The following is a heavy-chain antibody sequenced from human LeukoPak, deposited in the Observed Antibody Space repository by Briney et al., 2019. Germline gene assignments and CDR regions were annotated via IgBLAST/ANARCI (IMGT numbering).Heavy chain of an antibody. CDR1: GGSMRSYY. J-gene: IGHJ3*02. CDR2: ISSSGST. Sequence: SETLSLTCTVSGGSMRSYYWSWIRQPAGKGLEWIGRISSSGSTNYNPSLKSRVTISVDTSKNQFSLKLSSVTAADTAVYFCARGPYSYDSSGAFDIWGQGTMVTVSS. D-gene: IGHD3-22*01. CDR3: ARGPYSYDSSGAFDI. V-gene: IGHV4-4*07.